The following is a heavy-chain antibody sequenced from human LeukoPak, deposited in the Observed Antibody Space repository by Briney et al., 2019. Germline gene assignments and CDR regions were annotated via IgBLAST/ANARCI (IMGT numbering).Heavy chain of an antibody. CDR2: IYYSGST. Sequence: SETLSLTCTVSGGSISSYYWSWIRQPPGKGLEWIGYIYYSGSTNYNPSLKSRATISVDTSKNQFPLKLSSVTAADTAVYYCARGCSAGTPHNWFDPWGQGTLVTVSS. CDR1: GGSISSYY. V-gene: IGHV4-59*01. D-gene: IGHD6-13*01. CDR3: ARGCSAGTPHNWFDP. J-gene: IGHJ5*02.